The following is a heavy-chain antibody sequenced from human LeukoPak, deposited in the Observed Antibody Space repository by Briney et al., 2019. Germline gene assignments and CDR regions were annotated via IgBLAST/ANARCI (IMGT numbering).Heavy chain of an antibody. D-gene: IGHD4-23*01. CDR1: GYTLTELS. Sequence: GASVKVSCKVSGYTLTELSMHWVRQAPGKGLEWMGGFDPEDGETIYAQKFQGRVTMTEDTSTDTAYMELSSLRSEDTAVYYCATTVATKPLWYYYYMDVWGKGTTVTVSS. J-gene: IGHJ6*03. CDR3: ATTVATKPLWYYYYMDV. V-gene: IGHV1-24*01. CDR2: FDPEDGET.